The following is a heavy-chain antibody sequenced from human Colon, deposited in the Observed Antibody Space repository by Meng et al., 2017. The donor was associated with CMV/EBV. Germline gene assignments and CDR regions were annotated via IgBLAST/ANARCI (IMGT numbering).Heavy chain of an antibody. CDR1: GYAFTGNY. CDR2: INTKSGGT. CDR3: AKQGIPRAGSSFNY. D-gene: IGHD3-10*01. J-gene: IGHJ4*02. Sequence: GDQVVSGGEVKKPGASVKVSCKTSGYAFTGNYVQWVRQAPGQGLEWMGWINTKSGGTNYRQKFQGRVTMTSDTSTSTAYMELSSLTSADTAVYYCAKQGIPRAGSSFNYWGQGTLVTVSS. V-gene: IGHV1-2*02.